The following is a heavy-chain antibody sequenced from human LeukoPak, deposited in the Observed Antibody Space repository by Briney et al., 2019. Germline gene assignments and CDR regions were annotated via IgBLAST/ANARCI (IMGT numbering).Heavy chain of an antibody. Sequence: SETLSLTCTVSGGSISSYYWSRIRQPPGKGLEWIGYIYYSGSTNYNPSLKSRVTISVDTSKNQFSLKLSSVTAADTAVYYCARDNDYYYGMDVWGQGTTVTVSS. J-gene: IGHJ6*02. CDR2: IYYSGST. CDR3: ARDNDYYYGMDV. V-gene: IGHV4-59*01. CDR1: GGSISSYY.